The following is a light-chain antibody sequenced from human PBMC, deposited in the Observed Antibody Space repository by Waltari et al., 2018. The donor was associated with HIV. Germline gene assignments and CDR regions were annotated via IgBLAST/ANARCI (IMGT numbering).Light chain of an antibody. Sequence: DIVMTQSPDSLAVPLGERATINCKSTQNVLYISNNKTYVAWYQQRPGQPPKLLIYWASTRESGVPDRFSGSGSGTDFTLTISSLQAEDVAVYYCQQYYSNPRTFGQGTKVEIK. V-gene: IGKV4-1*01. CDR2: WAS. CDR3: QQYYSNPRT. CDR1: QNVLYISNNKTY. J-gene: IGKJ1*01.